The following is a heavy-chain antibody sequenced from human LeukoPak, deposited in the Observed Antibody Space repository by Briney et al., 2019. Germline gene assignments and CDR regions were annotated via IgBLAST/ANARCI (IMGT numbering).Heavy chain of an antibody. CDR2: ISYDGSER. D-gene: IGHD3-22*01. V-gene: IGHV3-30-3*01. CDR3: TYEQRAPYYFDY. J-gene: IGHJ4*02. Sequence: GRSLRLSCAASGFTFSSYAMHWVRQAPGKGLEWVALISYDGSERYYADSVKGRFTISRDNSKNTLYLQMNSLRAEDTAVYYCTYEQRAPYYFDYWGQGTLVTVSS. CDR1: GFTFSSYA.